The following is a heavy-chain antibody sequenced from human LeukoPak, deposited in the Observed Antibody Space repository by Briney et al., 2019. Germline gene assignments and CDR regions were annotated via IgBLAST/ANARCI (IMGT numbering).Heavy chain of an antibody. Sequence: PSQTLSLTCAISGDSVSSNNAAWHSIRQSPSRGLEWLGRTYYRSKWYYDYAASVKSRITINPDTSKNQFSLQLNSVTPEDTAVYYCARDRYSYGCDYWGQGTLVTVSS. V-gene: IGHV6-1*01. CDR2: TYYRSKWYY. CDR3: ARDRYSYGCDY. CDR1: GDSVSSNNAA. J-gene: IGHJ4*02. D-gene: IGHD5-18*01.